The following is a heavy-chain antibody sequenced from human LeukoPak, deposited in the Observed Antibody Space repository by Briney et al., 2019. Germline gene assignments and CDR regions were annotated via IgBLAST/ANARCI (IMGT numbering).Heavy chain of an antibody. CDR1: GFIFSNYG. V-gene: IGHV3-64*01. J-gene: IGHJ4*02. D-gene: IGHD3-10*01. CDR3: AREITMVRGVITH. CDR2: ISGNGGAT. Sequence: GGSLRLSCAASGFIFSNYGIHWVRQAPGKGLEYVSAISGNGGATYYVNSVKGRFTISRDNSKNTLYLQMGSLRAEDMAVYYCAREITMVRGVITHWGQGTLVTVSS.